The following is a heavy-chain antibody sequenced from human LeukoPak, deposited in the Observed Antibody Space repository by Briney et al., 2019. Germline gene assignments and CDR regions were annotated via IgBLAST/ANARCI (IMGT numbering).Heavy chain of an antibody. Sequence: SETLSLTCTVSGGSISSYYWSWIRQPPGKGLEWIGFIYYSGSTNYNPSLKSRVTISVDTSKNQFSLKLSSVTAADTAVYYCARETSQKGAHYMDVWGKGTTVTISS. V-gene: IGHV4-59*01. CDR1: GGSISSYY. CDR2: IYYSGST. J-gene: IGHJ6*03. D-gene: IGHD3-16*01. CDR3: ARETSQKGAHYMDV.